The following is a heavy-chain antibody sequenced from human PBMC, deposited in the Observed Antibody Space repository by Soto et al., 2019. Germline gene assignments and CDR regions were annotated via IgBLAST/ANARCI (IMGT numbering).Heavy chain of an antibody. J-gene: IGHJ5*02. D-gene: IGHD6-6*01. CDR2: IYYSGRT. Sequence: TLSLTCTVSGGSISSGGYYWSWIRQHPGKGLEWIGYIYYSGRTYYNPSLHSRVSIAVDTTENQFSLKLTSVTAADTSVYYCARGYFSRSSSWFDPWGRGTLVIVSS. CDR3: ARGYFSRSSSWFDP. V-gene: IGHV4-31*03. CDR1: GGSISSGGYY.